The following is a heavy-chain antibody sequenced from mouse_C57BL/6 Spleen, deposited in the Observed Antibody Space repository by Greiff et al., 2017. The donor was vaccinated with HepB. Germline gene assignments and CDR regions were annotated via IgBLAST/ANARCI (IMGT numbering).Heavy chain of an antibody. CDR2: INPSTGGT. CDR1: GYSFTGYY. J-gene: IGHJ4*01. V-gene: IGHV1-43*01. Sequence: VQLQQSGPELVKPGASVKISCKASGYSFTGYYMHWVKQSSEKSLEWIGEINPSTGGTSYNQKFTGKATLTVDKSSSTAYMQRKSLTSEDSAVYYCASSNWDLYAMDYWGQGTSVTVSS. D-gene: IGHD4-1*02. CDR3: ASSNWDLYAMDY.